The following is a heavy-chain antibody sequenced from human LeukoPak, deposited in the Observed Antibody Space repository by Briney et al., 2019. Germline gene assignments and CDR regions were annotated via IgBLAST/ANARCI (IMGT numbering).Heavy chain of an antibody. Sequence: PGGSLRLSCAVSAVTFTTNLITTVRQAPGKGLVWVSRINSDGGRTSYADSVKGRFTISRDNAKNKLYLQMNSLRAEDTAVYYCARAWYYYDSSGHDYWGQGTPVTVSS. V-gene: IGHV3-74*01. CDR2: INSDGGRT. CDR3: ARAWYYYDSSGHDY. J-gene: IGHJ4*02. CDR1: AVTFTTNL. D-gene: IGHD3-22*01.